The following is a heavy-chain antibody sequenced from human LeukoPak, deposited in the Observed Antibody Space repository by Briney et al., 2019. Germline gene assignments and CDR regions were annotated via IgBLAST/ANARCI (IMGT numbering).Heavy chain of an antibody. D-gene: IGHD2-8*01. CDR3: ARERYCTNGVCLVY. CDR1: GYTFTGYY. V-gene: IGHV1-2*02. CDR2: INPNSGGT. Sequence: ASVKVSCKASGYTFTGYYMHWVRQAPGQGPEWMGWINPNSGGTNYAQKFQGRVTMTRDTSISTAYMELSRLRSDDTAVYYCARERYCTNGVCLVYWGQGTLVTVSS. J-gene: IGHJ4*02.